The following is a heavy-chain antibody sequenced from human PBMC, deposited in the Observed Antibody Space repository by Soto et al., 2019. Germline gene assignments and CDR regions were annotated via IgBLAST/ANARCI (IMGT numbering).Heavy chain of an antibody. CDR2: ISGSGGST. CDR3: AKRGLFIWFGEPRYYFDY. V-gene: IGHV3-23*01. J-gene: IGHJ4*02. Sequence: GGSLRLSCAASGFTFSSYAMSWVRQAPGKGLEWVSAISGSGGSTYYADSVKGRFTISRDNSKNTLYLQMNSLRAEDTAVYYCAKRGLFIWFGEPRYYFDYWGQGTLVTVSS. D-gene: IGHD3-10*01. CDR1: GFTFSSYA.